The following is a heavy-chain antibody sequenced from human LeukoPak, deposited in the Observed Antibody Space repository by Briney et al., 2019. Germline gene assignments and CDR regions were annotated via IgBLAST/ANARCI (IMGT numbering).Heavy chain of an antibody. CDR1: IGSVSGHS. CDR3: ARTAMASIADYFDY. D-gene: IGHD5-24*01. V-gene: IGHV4-59*02. J-gene: IGHJ4*02. Sequence: SETLSLTCTVSIGSVSGHSWSWIRQPPGKGLEWIGYIHYSGSTNSNPSLKSRVTLSIDTSKNQFSLELRSVTAADTAVFYCARTAMASIADYFDYWGQGLMITVSS. CDR2: IHYSGST.